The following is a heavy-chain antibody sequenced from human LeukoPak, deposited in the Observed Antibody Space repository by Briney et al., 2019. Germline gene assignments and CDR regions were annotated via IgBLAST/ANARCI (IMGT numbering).Heavy chain of an antibody. CDR2: IYHSGST. Sequence: SETLSLTCTVSGYSISSGYYWGWIRQPPGKGLEWIGSIYHSGSTYYNPSLKSRVTISVDTSRNQFSLKLSSVTAADTAVYYCARFPLGAYYYMDVWGKGTTVTVSS. CDR1: GYSISSGYY. V-gene: IGHV4-38-2*02. D-gene: IGHD4/OR15-4a*01. CDR3: ARFPLGAYYYMDV. J-gene: IGHJ6*03.